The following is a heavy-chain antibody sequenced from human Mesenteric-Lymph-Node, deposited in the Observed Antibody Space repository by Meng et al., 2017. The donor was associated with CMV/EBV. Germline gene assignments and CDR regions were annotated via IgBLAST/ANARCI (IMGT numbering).Heavy chain of an antibody. CDR1: GYTFTSYD. D-gene: IGHD4-23*01. Sequence: ASVKVSCKASGYTFTSYDINWVRQATGQGLEWMGWMNPNSGNTGYAQKFQGRVTLTRNTSISTAYMDLSSLTSEDTAVYYCASLVPDYGGNSLHWGQGTLVTVSS. CDR3: ASLVPDYGGNSLH. V-gene: IGHV1-8*01. CDR2: MNPNSGNT. J-gene: IGHJ4*02.